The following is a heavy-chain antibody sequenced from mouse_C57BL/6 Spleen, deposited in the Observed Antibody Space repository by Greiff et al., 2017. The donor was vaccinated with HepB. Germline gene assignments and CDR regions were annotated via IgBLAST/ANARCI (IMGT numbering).Heavy chain of an antibody. CDR1: GYTFTSYG. D-gene: IGHD1-1*01. V-gene: IGHV1-81*01. CDR2: IYPRSGNT. CDR3: ARFPTTVVANAMDY. J-gene: IGHJ4*01. Sequence: QVHVKQSGAELARPGASVKLSCKASGYTFTSYGISWVKQRTGQGLEWIGEIYPRSGNTYYNEKFKGKATLTADKSSSTAYMELRSLTSEDSAVYFCARFPTTVVANAMDYWGQGTSVTVSS.